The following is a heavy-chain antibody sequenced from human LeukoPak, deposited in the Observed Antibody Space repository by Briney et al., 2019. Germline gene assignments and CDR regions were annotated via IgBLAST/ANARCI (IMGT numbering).Heavy chain of an antibody. CDR1: GFTFSSYW. CDR2: LYSGGTA. J-gene: IGHJ4*02. CDR3: AREFSGCDY. D-gene: IGHD6-19*01. V-gene: IGHV3-53*01. Sequence: GGSLRLSCAASGFTFSSYWMHWVRQAPGKGLEWVSVLYSGGTAYYADSVKGRFTISRDNSKNTLFLQMNSLRDEDTAVYYCAREFSGCDYWGQGTLVTVSS.